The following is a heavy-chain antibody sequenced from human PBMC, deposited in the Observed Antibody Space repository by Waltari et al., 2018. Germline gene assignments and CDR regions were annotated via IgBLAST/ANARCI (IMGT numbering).Heavy chain of an antibody. J-gene: IGHJ4*02. D-gene: IGHD2-21*01. CDR3: AREGEWAYCGGDCLPYFDY. CDR2: IYYSGST. Sequence: QLQLQESGPGLVKPSETLSLTCTVSGGSISSSSYYWGWIRQPPGKGLEWIGGIYYSGSTYYSPSLKRRVTISVDTSKNQFSLKLSSVTAADTAVYYCAREGEWAYCGGDCLPYFDYWGQGTLVTVSS. V-gene: IGHV4-39*07. CDR1: GGSISSSSYY.